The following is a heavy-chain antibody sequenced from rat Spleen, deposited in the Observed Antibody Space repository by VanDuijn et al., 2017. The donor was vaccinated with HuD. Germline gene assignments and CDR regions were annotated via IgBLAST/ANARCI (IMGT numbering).Heavy chain of an antibody. V-gene: IGHV5S10*01. D-gene: IGHD1-4*01. CDR3: STPTPGIPFTY. CDR2: ISYEGSGT. Sequence: EVQLMESDGGLVQPGRSLKLSCAASGFTFSNYGMAWVRQAPKKGLEWVASISYEGSGTYHGDSVKGRFTISRDNAKSTLYLQMDSLRSEDTATYYCSTPTPGIPFTYWGQGTLVTVSS. CDR1: GFTFSNYG. J-gene: IGHJ3*01.